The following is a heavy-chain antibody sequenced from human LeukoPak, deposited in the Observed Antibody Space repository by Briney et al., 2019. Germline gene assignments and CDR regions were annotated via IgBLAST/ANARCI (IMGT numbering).Heavy chain of an antibody. CDR3: ARDFFASSASFVAFDI. Sequence: SETLSLTCTVSGYSISSGYYWGWIRQPPGKGLEWIGSIYHSGSTYYNPSLKSRVTISVDTSKNQFSLKLSSVTAADTAVYYCARDFFASSASFVAFDIWGPGTMVTVSS. J-gene: IGHJ3*02. CDR2: IYHSGST. CDR1: GYSISSGYY. D-gene: IGHD2/OR15-2a*01. V-gene: IGHV4-38-2*02.